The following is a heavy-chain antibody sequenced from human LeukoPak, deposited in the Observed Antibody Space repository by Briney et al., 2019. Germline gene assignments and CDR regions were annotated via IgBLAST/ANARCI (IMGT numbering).Heavy chain of an antibody. D-gene: IGHD1-26*01. V-gene: IGHV3-66*01. CDR1: GFTVSSNY. Sequence: GGSLRLSCAASGFTVSSNYMSWVRQAPGKGLEWVSVIYSGGSTYYADSVKGRFTISRDNSKNTLHLQMNSLRAEDTAVYYCARENIVGATPPSYFDYWGQGTLVTVSS. CDR2: IYSGGST. J-gene: IGHJ4*02. CDR3: ARENIVGATPPSYFDY.